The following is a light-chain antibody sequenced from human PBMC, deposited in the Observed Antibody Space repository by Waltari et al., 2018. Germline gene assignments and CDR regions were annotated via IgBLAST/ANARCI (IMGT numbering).Light chain of an antibody. Sequence: QSALTQPRSVSGSPGQSVTVSCTGTSSDVGGYKFVSWYQHHPGNAPKLMFSCVSTRPSGVPVRFSGSKSGDTASLTISGLQAEDEADYYCCSYAGSYTYVFGTGTRVTVL. V-gene: IGLV2-11*01. CDR2: CVS. CDR1: SSDVGGYKF. J-gene: IGLJ1*01. CDR3: CSYAGSYTYV.